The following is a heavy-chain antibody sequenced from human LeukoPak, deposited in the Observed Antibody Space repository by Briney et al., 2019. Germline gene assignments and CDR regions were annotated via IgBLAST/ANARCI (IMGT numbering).Heavy chain of an antibody. CDR1: GFTFSSYS. Sequence: GGSLRLSCAASGFTFSSYSMNWVRQAPGKGLEWVSSISSSSSYIYYADSLKGRFTISRDNAKKSLYLQMNSLRAEDTAVYYCARGTYYYDSSANGGAFDIWGQGTMVTVSS. CDR2: ISSSSSYI. D-gene: IGHD3-22*01. V-gene: IGHV3-21*01. J-gene: IGHJ3*02. CDR3: ARGTYYYDSSANGGAFDI.